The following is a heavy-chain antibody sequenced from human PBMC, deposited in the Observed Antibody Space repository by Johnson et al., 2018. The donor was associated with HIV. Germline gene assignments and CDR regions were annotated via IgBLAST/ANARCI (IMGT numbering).Heavy chain of an antibody. CDR3: ARAPYNWNAGLFGAFDM. V-gene: IGHV3-15*01. CDR1: GFTFTNAW. Sequence: VQLVESGGGLVKPGGSLRLSCAASGFTFTNAWMSWVRQAPGKGLEWIGRIQSKTDGGATDYAAPVKGRFTISRDDSKNTLYLQMNSLKTEDTAVYYCARAPYNWNAGLFGAFDMWGRGTKVTVSS. J-gene: IGHJ3*02. D-gene: IGHD1-20*01. CDR2: IQSKTDGGAT.